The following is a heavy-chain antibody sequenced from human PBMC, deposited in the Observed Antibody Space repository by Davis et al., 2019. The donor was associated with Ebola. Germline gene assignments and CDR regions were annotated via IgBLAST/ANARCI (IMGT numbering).Heavy chain of an antibody. D-gene: IGHD2-21*02. CDR2: IGWNSGNI. CDR3: ARFLLHEISVVVTALDAFDI. J-gene: IGHJ3*02. CDR1: GFTFGHYA. Sequence: GGSLRLSCAASGFTFGHYAMHWVRQAPGKGLEWVSGIGWNSGNIGYAGSVKGRSTISRDNAKNSLYLQMNSLRAEDTAVYYCARFLLHEISVVVTALDAFDIWGQGTMVTVSS. V-gene: IGHV3-9*01.